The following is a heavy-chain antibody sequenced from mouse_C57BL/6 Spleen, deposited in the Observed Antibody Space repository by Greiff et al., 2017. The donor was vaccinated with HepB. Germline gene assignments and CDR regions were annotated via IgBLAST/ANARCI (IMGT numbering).Heavy chain of an antibody. Sequence: VQLQQPGAELVMPGASVKLSCKASGYTFTSYWMHWVKQRPGQGLEWIGEIDPSDSYTNYNQKFKGKSTLTVDKSSSTAYMQLSSLTSEDSAVYYCAREEGSGYVAYWGQGTLVTVSA. CDR1: GYTFTSYW. D-gene: IGHD3-2*02. V-gene: IGHV1-69*01. CDR3: AREEGSGYVAY. CDR2: IDPSDSYT. J-gene: IGHJ3*01.